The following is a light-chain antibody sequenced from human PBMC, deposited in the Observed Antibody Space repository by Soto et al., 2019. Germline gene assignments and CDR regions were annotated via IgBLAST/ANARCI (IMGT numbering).Light chain of an antibody. Sequence: IVLTQSPGTLSLSPGESATLSCRASQSIPNNNLAWYQQKPGQAPRILVYGASTKATDMPGRFSGRGSGTEFTLTINRLEPEDFAVYYCQQYGSSITFGQGTKVDIK. CDR3: QQYGSSIT. J-gene: IGKJ1*01. CDR2: GAS. CDR1: QSIPNNN. V-gene: IGKV3-20*01.